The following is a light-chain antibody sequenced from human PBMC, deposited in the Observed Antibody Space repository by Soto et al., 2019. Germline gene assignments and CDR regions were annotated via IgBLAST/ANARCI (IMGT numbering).Light chain of an antibody. J-gene: IGKJ5*01. Sequence: AIQMTQSPSSQSASVGDRVTITCRASQAIRNDLGWYQQKPGKAPKLLIYAASSLQSGVPSWFSGSGSGTDFTLTISSLQAEDFATYYCLQDYNYPPTFGQGTRLEIK. CDR1: QAIRND. CDR3: LQDYNYPPT. CDR2: AAS. V-gene: IGKV1-6*02.